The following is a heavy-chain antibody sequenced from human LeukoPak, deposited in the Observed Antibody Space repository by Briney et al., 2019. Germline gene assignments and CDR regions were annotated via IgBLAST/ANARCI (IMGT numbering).Heavy chain of an antibody. Sequence: GGSLRLSCAASGFTVSNNYMNWVRQAPGKGLEWVSLIYSGGSTYYADSVKGRFTISRDNSKNTLYLQMNSLRAEDTAVYYCARVGSGSYPARDRGQGTLVTVSS. CDR3: ARVGSGSYPARD. CDR2: IYSGGST. V-gene: IGHV3-66*01. J-gene: IGHJ4*02. D-gene: IGHD3-10*01. CDR1: GFTVSNNY.